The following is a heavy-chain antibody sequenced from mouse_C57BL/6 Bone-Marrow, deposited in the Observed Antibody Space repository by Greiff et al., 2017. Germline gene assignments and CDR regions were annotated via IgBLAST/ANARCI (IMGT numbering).Heavy chain of an antibody. CDR2: INPNYGTT. Sequence: EVKVVESGPELVKPGASVKISCKASGYSFTDYNMNWVKQSNGKSLEWIGVINPNYGTTSYNQKFKGKATLTVDQSSTTAYMQLNSLTSEDSAVYYCARGYDYDYAMDYWGQGTSVTVSS. V-gene: IGHV1-39*01. CDR1: GYSFTDYN. D-gene: IGHD2-4*01. J-gene: IGHJ4*01. CDR3: ARGYDYDYAMDY.